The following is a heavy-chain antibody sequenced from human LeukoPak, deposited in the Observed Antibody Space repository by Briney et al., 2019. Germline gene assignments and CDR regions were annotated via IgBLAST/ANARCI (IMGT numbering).Heavy chain of an antibody. CDR2: NIRILGIA. J-gene: IGHJ4*02. CDR3: AFSAGSPLDY. Sequence: SVNVSCTASGGTFSSYAISWVRHAPGQGLEWMGRNIRILGIANYAQKFQGRVPITADKATSTAYMELSSLRSEDTAVYFCAFSAGSPLDYWGQGTLVTVSS. CDR1: GGTFSSYA. D-gene: IGHD3/OR15-3a*01. V-gene: IGHV1-69*04.